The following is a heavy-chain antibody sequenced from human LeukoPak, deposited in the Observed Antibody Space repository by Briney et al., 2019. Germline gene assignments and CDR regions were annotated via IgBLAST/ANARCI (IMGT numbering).Heavy chain of an antibody. J-gene: IGHJ4*02. CDR1: GGSISSSSYY. Sequence: SETLSLTCTVSGGSISSSSYYWGWIRQPPGKGLEWIGLIYSSGSTLFNPSLKSRVAMSVDLTKNQLSLKLTSVTAADTAMYYCARKDGDYWGRGALVTVSS. CDR2: IYSSGST. V-gene: IGHV4-39*07. CDR3: ARKDGDY.